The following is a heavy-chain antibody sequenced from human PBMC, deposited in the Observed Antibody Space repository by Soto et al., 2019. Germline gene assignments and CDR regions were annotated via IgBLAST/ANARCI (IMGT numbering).Heavy chain of an antibody. CDR3: ARISRGGSYSLTSGAFDI. D-gene: IGHD1-26*01. J-gene: IGHJ3*02. V-gene: IGHV2-70*04. Sequence: ESGPTLVNPTQTLTLTCTFSGFSLSTSGMRVSWIRQPPGKALEWLARIDWDDDKFYSTSLKTRLTISKDTSKNQVVLTMTNMDPVDTATYYCARISRGGSYSLTSGAFDIWGQGTMVTVSS. CDR2: IDWDDDK. CDR1: GFSLSTSGMR.